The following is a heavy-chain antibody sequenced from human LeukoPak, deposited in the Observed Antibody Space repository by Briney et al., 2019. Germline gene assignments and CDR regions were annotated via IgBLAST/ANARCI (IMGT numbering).Heavy chain of an antibody. CDR1: GGSISSYY. CDR2: IYYSGST. V-gene: IGHV4-59*01. Sequence: SETLSLTCTVSGGSISSYYWSWIRQPPGKGLEWIGYIYYSGSTNYNPSLKSRVTISVDTSKNQFSLKLSSVTAADTAVYYCARWILHPLRYCSGGSCYAHDAFDIWGQGTVVTVSS. J-gene: IGHJ3*02. CDR3: ARWILHPLRYCSGGSCYAHDAFDI. D-gene: IGHD2-15*01.